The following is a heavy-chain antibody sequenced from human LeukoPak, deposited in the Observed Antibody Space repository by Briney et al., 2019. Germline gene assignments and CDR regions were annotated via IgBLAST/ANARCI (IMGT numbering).Heavy chain of an antibody. J-gene: IGHJ6*02. Sequence: PRGSLRLSCAASGFTFSSYWMSWVRQAPGKGLEWVANIKQDGSEKYYVDSVKGRFTISRDNAKNSLYLQMNSLRAEDTAVYYCASATGTTTYYYGMDVWGQGTTVTVSS. V-gene: IGHV3-7*01. CDR3: ASATGTTTYYYGMDV. CDR2: IKQDGSEK. D-gene: IGHD1-1*01. CDR1: GFTFSSYW.